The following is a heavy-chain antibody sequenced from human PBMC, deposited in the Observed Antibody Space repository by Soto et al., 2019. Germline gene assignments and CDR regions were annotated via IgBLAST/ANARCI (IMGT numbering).Heavy chain of an antibody. CDR2: IIPIFGTA. V-gene: IGHV1-69*01. J-gene: IGHJ6*02. CDR1: GDTFSSYA. D-gene: IGHD3-22*01. Sequence: QVQLVQSGAEVKKPGSSVKVSCKASGDTFSSYAISWVRQAPGQGLEWMGGIIPIFGTANYAQKFHGRVTSTADESTSTAYMELSSLRSEDTAVYYCARDGSGYRSRASPMDVWGQGTTVTVSS. CDR3: ARDGSGYRSRASPMDV.